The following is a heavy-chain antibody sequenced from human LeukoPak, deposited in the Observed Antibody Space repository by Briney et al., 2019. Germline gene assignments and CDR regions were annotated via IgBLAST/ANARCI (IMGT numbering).Heavy chain of an antibody. CDR3: AREERNVYYYYMDV. CDR2: IYTSGST. Sequence: SETLSLTCTVSGGSISSGSYYWSWIRQPAGKGLEWIWCIYTSGSTNYNPSLKSRVTISVDTSKNQFSLKLSSVTAADTAVYYCAREERNVYYYYMDVWGKGTTVTVSS. CDR1: GGSISSGSYY. J-gene: IGHJ6*03. V-gene: IGHV4-61*02. D-gene: IGHD1-1*01.